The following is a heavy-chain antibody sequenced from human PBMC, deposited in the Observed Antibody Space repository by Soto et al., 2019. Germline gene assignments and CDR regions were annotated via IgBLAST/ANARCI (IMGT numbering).Heavy chain of an antibody. CDR1: GGAFSTSG. CDR3: AREYSSGWSGY. D-gene: IGHD6-19*01. CDR2: IVPLLGTP. J-gene: IGHJ4*02. Sequence: QVHLVQSGAGVKKPGSSVKVSCMASGGAFSTSGISWVRQAPGQGLEWVGRIVPLLGTPNYAQTFQGRVTLTADASTSTAYMELSSLRSEDTGVYYCAREYSSGWSGYWGQGTLVTVSS. V-gene: IGHV1-69*01.